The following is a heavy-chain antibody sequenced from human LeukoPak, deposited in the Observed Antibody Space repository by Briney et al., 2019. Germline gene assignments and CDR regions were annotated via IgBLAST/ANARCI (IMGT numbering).Heavy chain of an antibody. CDR3: ARDPIVVPAVYFDY. J-gene: IGHJ4*02. Sequence: ASVKVSCKASGYTFTSYYMHWVRQAPGQGLEWMGIINPSGGSTSYAQKFQGRVTMTRDTSTSTAYMELRSLRSDDTAVYYCARDPIVVPAVYFDYWGQGTLVTVSS. CDR1: GYTFTSYY. CDR2: INPSGGST. V-gene: IGHV1-46*01. D-gene: IGHD2-2*01.